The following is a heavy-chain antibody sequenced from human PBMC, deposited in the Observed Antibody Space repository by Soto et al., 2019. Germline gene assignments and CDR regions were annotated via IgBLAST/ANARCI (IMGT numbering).Heavy chain of an antibody. CDR1: GSTFSSYA. D-gene: IGHD1-26*01. V-gene: IGHV3-23*01. CDR2: ISGSGDST. J-gene: IGHJ4*02. CDR3: ARRGSGSYYDY. Sequence: EVQLLESGGGLVQPGGYLRLSCAASGSTFSSYAMRWVRQAPVKGLEWVSAISGSGDSTYYADSVKGRFTISRDNSKNTLDLQMNSLRAEDTAVYYCARRGSGSYYDYWGQGTLVTVSS.